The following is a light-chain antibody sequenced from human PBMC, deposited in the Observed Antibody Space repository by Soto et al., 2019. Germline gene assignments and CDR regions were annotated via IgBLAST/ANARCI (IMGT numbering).Light chain of an antibody. Sequence: RMTQSPSSLSASVGDRVTITCRASQSIATFLNWYQQKLGKAPKLLIHATSNLQSGVPSRFSGSGFGTDFTLTISSLQPEDFATYYCQQSSDSPQTFGQGTKVEI. CDR1: QSIATF. V-gene: IGKV1-39*01. J-gene: IGKJ1*01. CDR3: QQSSDSPQT. CDR2: ATS.